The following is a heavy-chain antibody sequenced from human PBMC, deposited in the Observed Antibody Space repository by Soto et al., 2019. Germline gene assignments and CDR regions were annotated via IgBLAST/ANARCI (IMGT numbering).Heavy chain of an antibody. Sequence: QVQLVESGGGVVQPGRSLRLSCVASGFIFSSFGMHWVRQAPGKGLEWVANIWYDGSNTYYGDSARGRFTISRDNSRNTLYLQMNSLRAEDTAVYHCVRDLLGSGGHFDYWGQGTLVTVSS. CDR2: IWYDGSNT. D-gene: IGHD7-27*01. CDR1: GFIFSSFG. J-gene: IGHJ4*02. V-gene: IGHV3-33*01. CDR3: VRDLLGSGGHFDY.